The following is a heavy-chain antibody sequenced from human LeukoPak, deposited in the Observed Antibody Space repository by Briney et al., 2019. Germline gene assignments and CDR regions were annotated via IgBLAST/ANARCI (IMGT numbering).Heavy chain of an antibody. CDR2: IYYSGST. Sequence: SETLSLTCTVSGGSISTNYWSWMRQPPGKGLEWIGHIYYSGSTNYNPSLKSRVTIAADTSKNHFSLKLSSVTAADTAVYYCTRNYDSSGYTTFGYWGRGTLVTVSS. CDR3: TRNYDSSGYTTFGY. D-gene: IGHD3-22*01. CDR1: GGSISTNY. V-gene: IGHV4-59*01. J-gene: IGHJ4*02.